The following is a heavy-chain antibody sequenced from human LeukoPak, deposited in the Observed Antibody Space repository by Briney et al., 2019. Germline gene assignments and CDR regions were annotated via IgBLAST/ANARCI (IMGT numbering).Heavy chain of an antibody. D-gene: IGHD1-26*01. V-gene: IGHV3-23*01. CDR1: GVTFSRYA. CDR2: ISAGDGST. CDR3: AKDRGSYWGSFDY. J-gene: IGHJ4*02. Sequence: GGSLRLSCAASGVTFSRYAMSWVRQAPGKGLEWVSGISAGDGSTYYADSVKGRFTVSRDNSKNTLYLQMNSLRVEDTAVYYCAKDRGSYWGSFDYWGQGTLVTVSS.